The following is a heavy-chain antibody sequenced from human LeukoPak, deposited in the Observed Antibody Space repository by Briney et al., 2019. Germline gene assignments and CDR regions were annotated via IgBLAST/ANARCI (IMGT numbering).Heavy chain of an antibody. D-gene: IGHD3-10*01. J-gene: IGHJ5*02. CDR1: GGSISSGGYY. CDR3: ARVVVRAFDP. CDR2: IYYSGST. Sequence: SETLSLTCTVSGGSISSGGYYWSWIRQHRGKGLEWIGYIYYSGSTYYNPSLKSRVTISVDTSKNQFSLKLSSVTAADTAVYYCARVVVRAFDPWGQGTLVTVSS. V-gene: IGHV4-31*03.